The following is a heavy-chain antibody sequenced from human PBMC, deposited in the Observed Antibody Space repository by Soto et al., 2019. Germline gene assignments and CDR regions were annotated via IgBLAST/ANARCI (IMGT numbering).Heavy chain of an antibody. Sequence: SVKVSCKASGGTFSSYAISWVRQAPGQGLEWMGGIIPIFGTANYAQKFQGRVTITADESTSTAYMELSSLRSEDTAVYYCAREGNAVVAAGRFDYWGQGTLVTVSS. D-gene: IGHD2-15*01. CDR1: GGTFSSYA. V-gene: IGHV1-69*13. CDR2: IIPIFGTA. CDR3: AREGNAVVAAGRFDY. J-gene: IGHJ4*02.